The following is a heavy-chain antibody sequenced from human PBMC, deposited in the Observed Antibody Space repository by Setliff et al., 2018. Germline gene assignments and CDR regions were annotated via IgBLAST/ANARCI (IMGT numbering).Heavy chain of an antibody. D-gene: IGHD3-10*01. CDR2: IYYSGLT. J-gene: IGHJ5*02. Sequence: SETLSLTCTVSGGSIRSSTHYWGWIRQPPGKGLEWIGTIYYSGLTYYTPSLRSRATISVDTSKNRFSLQLSSVTAADTAVYYCAGYQGSGSNYKVVNWFDPWAREPWSPSPQ. CDR1: GGSIRSSTHY. V-gene: IGHV4-39*02. CDR3: AGYQGSGSNYKVVNWFDP.